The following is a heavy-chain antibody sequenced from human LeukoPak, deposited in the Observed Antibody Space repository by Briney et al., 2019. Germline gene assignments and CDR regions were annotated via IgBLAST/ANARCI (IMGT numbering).Heavy chain of an antibody. D-gene: IGHD6-19*01. V-gene: IGHV4-34*01. Sequence: PSETLSLTCAVYGGSFSGYYWSWIRQPPGKGLEWIGEINHSGSTNYNPSLKSRVTISVDTSKNQFSLKLSSVTAADTAVYYCARLGYSSGWYSDYWGQGTLVTVSS. CDR2: INHSGST. J-gene: IGHJ4*02. CDR1: GGSFSGYY. CDR3: ARLGYSSGWYSDY.